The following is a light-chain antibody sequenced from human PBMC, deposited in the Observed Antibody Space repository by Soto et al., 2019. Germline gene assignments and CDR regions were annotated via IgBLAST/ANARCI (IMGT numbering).Light chain of an antibody. CDR3: PQYDNWPPWT. CDR1: QSVSIS. CDR2: GAS. V-gene: IGKV3-15*01. J-gene: IGKJ1*01. Sequence: EIVMTQSPATLAGSPGERATLSCMASQSVSISLAWYQQKPGQAPRLLIYGASTRATGIPARFSGSGSGTEFTLTISSLQSEDFAVYSCPQYDNWPPWTFRQGTKVDIK.